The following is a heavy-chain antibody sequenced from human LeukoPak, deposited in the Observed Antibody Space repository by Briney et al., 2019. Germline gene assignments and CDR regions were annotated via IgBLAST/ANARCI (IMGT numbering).Heavy chain of an antibody. CDR1: GGSISSYY. V-gene: IGHV4-59*01. CDR3: ARGARGYSYGY. J-gene: IGHJ4*02. Sequence: SETLSLTCTVFGGSISSYYWSWIRQPPGKGLEWIGYIYYSGSTNYNPSLKSRVTISVDTSKNQFSLKLSSVTAADTAVYYCARGARGYSYGYWGQGTLVTVSS. CDR2: IYYSGST. D-gene: IGHD5-18*01.